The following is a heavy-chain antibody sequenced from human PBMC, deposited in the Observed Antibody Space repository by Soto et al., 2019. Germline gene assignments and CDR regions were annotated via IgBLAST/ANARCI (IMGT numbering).Heavy chain of an antibody. D-gene: IGHD3-9*01. V-gene: IGHV1-69*02. Sequence: QVQLVQSGAEVKKPGSSVKVSCKASGGTFSSYTISWVRQAPGQGLEWMGRIIPILGIANYAQKFQGRVTITADKSTSTAYMELSSLRSEDKAVYYCARDDILTGYYNYWYFDLWGRGTLVTVSS. CDR3: ARDDILTGYYNYWYFDL. J-gene: IGHJ2*01. CDR2: IIPILGIA. CDR1: GGTFSSYT.